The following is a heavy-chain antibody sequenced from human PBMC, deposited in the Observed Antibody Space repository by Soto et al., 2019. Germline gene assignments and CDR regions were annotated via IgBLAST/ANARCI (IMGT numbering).Heavy chain of an antibody. CDR3: AKERCSSTSCYGGVGY. CDR1: GFTFSSYA. J-gene: IGHJ4*02. V-gene: IGHV3-23*01. CDR2: ISGSGGST. D-gene: IGHD2-2*01. Sequence: EVQLLESGGGLVQPGGSLRLSCAASGFTFSSYAMSWVRQAPGKGLEWVSAISGSGGSTYYADSVKGRFTISRDNSKNTLYLQMSSLRAEDTAVYYCAKERCSSTSCYGGVGYWGQGTLVTVSS.